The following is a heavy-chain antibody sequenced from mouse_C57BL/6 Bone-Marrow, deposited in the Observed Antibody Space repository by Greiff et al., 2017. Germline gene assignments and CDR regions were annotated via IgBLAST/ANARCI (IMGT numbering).Heavy chain of an antibody. J-gene: IGHJ3*01. CDR2: IYPGNSDT. CDR3: NRSGYGGSWGFAY. D-gene: IGHD1-1*01. Sequence: DVQLQESGTVLARPGASVKLSCKTSGYTFTSYWMHWVKQRPGQGLEWIGAIYPGNSDTSYNQKFKGTATLTAVTSASTAYMELSGLTSEDSAVYDGNRSGYGGSWGFAYGGQGTLVTVSA. CDR1: GYTFTSYW. V-gene: IGHV1-5*01.